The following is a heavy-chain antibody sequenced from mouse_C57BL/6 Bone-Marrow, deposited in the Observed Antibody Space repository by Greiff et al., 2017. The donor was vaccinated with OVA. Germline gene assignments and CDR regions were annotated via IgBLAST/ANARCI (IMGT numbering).Heavy chain of an antibody. Sequence: EVHLVESGGDLVKPGGSLKLSCAASGFTFSSYGMSWVRQTPDKRLEWVATISSGGSYTYYPDSVKGRFTISRDNAKNTLYLQMSSLKSEDTAMDYCARHYYGSMAMDYWGQGTSVTVSS. J-gene: IGHJ4*01. V-gene: IGHV5-6*01. CDR2: ISSGGSYT. D-gene: IGHD1-1*01. CDR3: ARHYYGSMAMDY. CDR1: GFTFSSYG.